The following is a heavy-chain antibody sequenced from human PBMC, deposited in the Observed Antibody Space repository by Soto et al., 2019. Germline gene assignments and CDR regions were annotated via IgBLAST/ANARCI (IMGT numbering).Heavy chain of an antibody. J-gene: IGHJ5*02. V-gene: IGHV1-3*01. Sequence: ASVKVSCKASGYTFTSYGISWVRQAPGQGLEWMGWINAGNGNTKYSQKFQGRVTITRDTSASTAYMELSSLRSEDTAVYYCARDPWNYVSGWFDPWGQGTLVTV. CDR2: INAGNGNT. CDR3: ARDPWNYVSGWFDP. CDR1: GYTFTSYG. D-gene: IGHD1-7*01.